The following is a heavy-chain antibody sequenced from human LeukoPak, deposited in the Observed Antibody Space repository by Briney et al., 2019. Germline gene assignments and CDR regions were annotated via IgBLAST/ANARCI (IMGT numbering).Heavy chain of an antibody. Sequence: GASVKVSCKASGGTFSSYAISWVRQAPGQGLEWMGGIIPIFGTANYAQKFQGRVTITADKSTSTAYMELSSLRSEDTAVYYCARALYCGGDCTRGFDYWGQGTLVTVSS. CDR1: GGTFSSYA. CDR2: IIPIFGTA. CDR3: ARALYCGGDCTRGFDY. J-gene: IGHJ4*02. V-gene: IGHV1-69*06. D-gene: IGHD2-21*02.